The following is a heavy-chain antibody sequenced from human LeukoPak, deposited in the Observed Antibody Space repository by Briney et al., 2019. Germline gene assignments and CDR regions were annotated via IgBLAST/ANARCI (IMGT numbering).Heavy chain of an antibody. J-gene: IGHJ4*02. CDR3: ARASGTDSSGYLQIDY. CDR1: GFTFSRSW. V-gene: IGHV3-74*01. D-gene: IGHD3-22*01. CDR2: INSDGGDT. Sequence: GGSLRLSCAASGFTFSRSWMHWLRQAPGKGLAWLSRINSDGGDTTYADSVKGRFTIPRDNAKNTLYLQMNSLRAEDTAMYYCARASGTDSSGYLQIDYWGQGTLVTVSS.